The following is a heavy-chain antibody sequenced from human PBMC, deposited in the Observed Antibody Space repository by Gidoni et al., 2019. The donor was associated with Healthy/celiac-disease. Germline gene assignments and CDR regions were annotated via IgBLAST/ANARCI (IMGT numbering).Heavy chain of an antibody. J-gene: IGHJ4*02. V-gene: IGHV1-8*01. CDR2: MNPTSGNT. CDR3: ARWELLPDY. Sequence: HVQLVQSGAEVKEPGASVKVSCKASGYTFTSYDINWVRQATGQGLEWMVWMNPTSGNTGYAQKFKGRVTMTRNTSMSTAYMELSRLRSEDTAVYYWARWELLPDYWGQGTLVTVSS. CDR1: GYTFTSYD. D-gene: IGHD1-26*01.